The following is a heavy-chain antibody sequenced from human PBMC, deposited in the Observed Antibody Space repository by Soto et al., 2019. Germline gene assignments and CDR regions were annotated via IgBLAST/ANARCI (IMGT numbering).Heavy chain of an antibody. D-gene: IGHD3-22*01. J-gene: IGHJ3*01. Sequence: SLKISCKGSGYSFTSYWIGWVRQMPGKGLEWMGIIYPGDSDTRYSPSFQGQVTISADNSKNTLYLQMSSLRAEDTAVYYCATRPLLPGAPWGQGTMVTVSS. V-gene: IGHV5-51*01. CDR1: GYSFTSYW. CDR2: IYPGDSDT. CDR3: ATRPLLPGAP.